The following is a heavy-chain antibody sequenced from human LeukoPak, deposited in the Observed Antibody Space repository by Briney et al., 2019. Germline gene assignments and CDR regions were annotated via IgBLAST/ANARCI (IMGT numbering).Heavy chain of an antibody. CDR1: GFKLSDYY. Sequence: PGGSLRLSCVASGFKLSDYYMSGLRQAPGKGVEWVADIRHDGSDEYNVDSVKGRFTISRDNAKNSLFLQMNSLRAEDTAVYYCARDGVGSYFSLDYWSQGALVTVSS. CDR2: IRHDGSDE. D-gene: IGHD3-10*01. CDR3: ARDGVGSYFSLDY. J-gene: IGHJ4*02. V-gene: IGHV3-7*04.